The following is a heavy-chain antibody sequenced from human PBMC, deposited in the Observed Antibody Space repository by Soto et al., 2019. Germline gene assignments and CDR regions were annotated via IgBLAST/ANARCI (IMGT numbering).Heavy chain of an antibody. J-gene: IGHJ5*02. V-gene: IGHV1-2*04. CDR2: INPNSGGT. Sequence: ASVKVSCKASGYTFTGYYMHWVRQAPGQGLEWMGWINPNSGGTNHAQKFQGWVTMTRDTSISTAYMELSRLRSDDTAVYYCARGYCSSTSCYNLARNWFDPWGQGTLVTVSS. CDR3: ARGYCSSTSCYNLARNWFDP. D-gene: IGHD2-2*02. CDR1: GYTFTGYY.